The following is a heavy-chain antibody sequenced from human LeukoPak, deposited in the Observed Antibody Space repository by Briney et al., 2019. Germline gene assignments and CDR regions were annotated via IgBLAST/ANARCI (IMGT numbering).Heavy chain of an antibody. Sequence: GGSLRLSCAASGFTFSSSVMSWVRQAPGKGLEWVSTIGRGGGTYYADSVKGRFTISRDKSKNTLYLQVNTLRAEDTAVYYCSQGPSTGLYFFDCWGQGTLVTVSS. CDR3: SQGPSTGLYFFDC. V-gene: IGHV3-23*01. CDR2: IGRGGGT. J-gene: IGHJ4*02. CDR1: GFTFSSSV. D-gene: IGHD1-1*01.